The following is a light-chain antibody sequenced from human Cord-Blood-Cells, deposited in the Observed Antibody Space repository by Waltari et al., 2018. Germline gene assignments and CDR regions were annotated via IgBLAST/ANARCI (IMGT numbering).Light chain of an antibody. CDR1: QSVSSN. Sequence: EIVMTQSPATLSVSPGERATLSCRASQSVSSNLAWYQQKPGRAPRLLIYGASTRATGSPARFSGSGSGTEFALTISSLQSEDFAVYYCQQYNNWPPWTFGQGTKVEIK. J-gene: IGKJ1*01. CDR2: GAS. CDR3: QQYNNWPPWT. V-gene: IGKV3-15*01.